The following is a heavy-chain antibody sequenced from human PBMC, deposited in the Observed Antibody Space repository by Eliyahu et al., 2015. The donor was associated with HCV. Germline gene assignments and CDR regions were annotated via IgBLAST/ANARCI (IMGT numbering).Heavy chain of an antibody. Sequence: QVQLQESGPGLVKPSETLSLTCTVXGGXIXXXHWLEPPPPPGKGLEWXGYIHYSGSTNYNPXLKSRVTIXVDTPKNQFSLNLTSVTAADTAVYYCASGGGGIAVAGTGGWFDPWGQGTLVTVSS. V-gene: IGHV4-59*01. J-gene: IGHJ5*02. D-gene: IGHD6-19*01. CDR2: IHYSGST. CDR3: ASGGGGIAVAGTGGWFDP. CDR1: GGXIXXXH.